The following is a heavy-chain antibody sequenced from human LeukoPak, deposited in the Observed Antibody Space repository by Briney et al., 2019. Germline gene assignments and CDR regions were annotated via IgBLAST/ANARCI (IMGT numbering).Heavy chain of an antibody. D-gene: IGHD3-22*01. CDR2: ISSSGSYI. J-gene: IGHJ4*02. CDR3: VTDGADYYDSTGYPIYFDY. Sequence: PGGSLRLSCAASGFAFSSNDMNWVRQAPGKGLEWVSCISSSGSYIYYADSVKGRFTISRDNAENSLYLQMNSLRAEDTAVYYCVTDGADYYDSTGYPIYFDYWGQGTLVTVSS. CDR1: GFAFSSND. V-gene: IGHV3-21*01.